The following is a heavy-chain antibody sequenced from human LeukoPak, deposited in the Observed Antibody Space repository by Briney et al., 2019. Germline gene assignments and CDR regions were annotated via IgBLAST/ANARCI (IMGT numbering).Heavy chain of an antibody. CDR1: GFTFSSYA. J-gene: IGHJ4*02. CDR2: ISSSGSTI. D-gene: IGHD1-26*01. CDR3: ARGRRGSYYFDY. Sequence: GGSLRLSCAASGFTFSSYAMSWVRQAPGKGLEWVSYISSSGSTIYYADSVKGRFTISRDNAKNSLYLQMNSLRAEDTAVYYCARGRRGSYYFDYWGQGTLVTVSS. V-gene: IGHV3-48*04.